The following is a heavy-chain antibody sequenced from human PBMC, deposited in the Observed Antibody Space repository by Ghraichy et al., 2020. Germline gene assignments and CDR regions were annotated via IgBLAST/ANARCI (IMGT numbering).Heavy chain of an antibody. V-gene: IGHV4-59*01. CDR1: GGSISSYY. CDR3: ARSSPLMVYAKGFDY. D-gene: IGHD2-8*01. CDR2: IYYSGST. J-gene: IGHJ4*02. Sequence: SETLSLTCTVSGGSISSYYWSWIRQPPGKGLEWIGYIYYSGSTNYNPSLKSRVTISVDTSKNQFSLKLSSVTAADTAVYYCARSSPLMVYAKGFDYWGQGTLVTVSS.